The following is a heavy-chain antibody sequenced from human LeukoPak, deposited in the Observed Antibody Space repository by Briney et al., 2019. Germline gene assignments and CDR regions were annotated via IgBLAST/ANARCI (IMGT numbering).Heavy chain of an antibody. CDR3: ARGNGIVAMVDY. CDR2: IYYSGST. CDR1: GGSISSSSYY. Sequence: PSETLSLTCTVSGGSISSSSYYWGWIRQPPGKGLEWIGSIYYSGSTYYNPSLKSRVTISVDTSKNQFSLKLSSVTAADTAVYYCARGNGIVAMVDYWGQGTLVTVSS. J-gene: IGHJ4*02. D-gene: IGHD5-12*01. V-gene: IGHV4-39*07.